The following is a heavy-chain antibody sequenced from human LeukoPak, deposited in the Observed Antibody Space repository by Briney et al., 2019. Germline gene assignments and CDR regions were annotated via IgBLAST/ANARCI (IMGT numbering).Heavy chain of an antibody. CDR3: ARDGSSMVRGVSSY. D-gene: IGHD3-10*01. CDR1: GGTFSSYA. Sequence: GASVKVSCKASGGTFSSYAISWVRQAPGQGLEWMGRIIPILGIANYAQKFQGRVTITADKSTSTAYMELSSLRSEDTAVYYCARDGSSMVRGVSSYWGQGTLVTVSS. CDR2: IIPILGIA. J-gene: IGHJ4*02. V-gene: IGHV1-69*04.